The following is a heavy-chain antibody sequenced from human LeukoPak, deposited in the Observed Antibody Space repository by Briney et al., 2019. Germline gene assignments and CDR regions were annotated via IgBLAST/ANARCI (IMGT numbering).Heavy chain of an antibody. CDR3: AKRQGDYSNNNWFDP. J-gene: IGHJ5*02. Sequence: QPGGSLRLSCAASGFTFSSYAMSWVRQAPGKGLEWVSAISGSGGSTYYADSVKGRFAISRDNSKNTLYLQMNSLRAEDTAVYYCAKRQGDYSNNNWFDPWGQGTLVTVSS. D-gene: IGHD4-11*01. V-gene: IGHV3-23*01. CDR1: GFTFSSYA. CDR2: ISGSGGST.